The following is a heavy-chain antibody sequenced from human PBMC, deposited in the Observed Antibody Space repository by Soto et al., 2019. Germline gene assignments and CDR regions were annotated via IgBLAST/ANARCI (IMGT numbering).Heavy chain of an antibody. V-gene: IGHV3-30-3*01. Sequence: PGGSLRLSCAASGCPFSSYAMHWVRQAPGKGLEWVAVISYDGSNKYYADSVKGRFTISRDNSKNTLYLQMNSLRAEDTAVYYCARDASITIFGVAQFPINYYYYGMDVWGQGTTVTVSS. CDR1: GCPFSSYA. CDR2: ISYDGSNK. CDR3: ARDASITIFGVAQFPINYYYYGMDV. J-gene: IGHJ6*02. D-gene: IGHD3-3*01.